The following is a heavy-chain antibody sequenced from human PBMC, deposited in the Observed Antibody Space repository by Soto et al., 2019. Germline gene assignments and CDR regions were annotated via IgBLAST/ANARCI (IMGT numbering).Heavy chain of an antibody. CDR2: ISFSGITI. J-gene: IGHJ6*02. CDR1: GFIFGDYE. D-gene: IGHD3-10*01. Sequence: PGGSLRLSCAASGFIFGDYEMNWVRQAPGKGLEWIAHISFSGITIYYADSVKGRFSISRDNSNNFLYLQLSGLRADDSAVYYCTRGAGFFYGVDVWGLGTTVTVSS. CDR3: TRGAGFFYGVDV. V-gene: IGHV3-48*03.